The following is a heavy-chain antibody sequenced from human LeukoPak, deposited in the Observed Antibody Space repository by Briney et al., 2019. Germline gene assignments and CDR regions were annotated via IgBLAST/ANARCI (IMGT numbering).Heavy chain of an antibody. CDR2: TNPSGDST. CDR3: ARDLTYCGGDCYLAYSYSMDV. V-gene: IGHV1-46*01. Sequence: ASVKVSCKASGYTYTSYYMHWVRQAPGQGLEWMGITNPSGDSTNYAQRFQGRVTMTSDSSTSTVYMELSSLRSEDTAVYYCARDLTYCGGDCYLAYSYSMDVWGQGTTVTVSS. J-gene: IGHJ6*02. CDR1: GYTYTSYY. D-gene: IGHD2-21*02.